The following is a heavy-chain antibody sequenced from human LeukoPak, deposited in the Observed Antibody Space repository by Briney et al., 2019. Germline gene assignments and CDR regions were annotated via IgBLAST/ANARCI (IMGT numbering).Heavy chain of an antibody. D-gene: IGHD5-24*01. Sequence: GGSLRLSCAASGFTFSSYAMHWVRQAPGKGLEWVAVISYDGSNKYYADSVKGRFAISRDNSKNTLYLQMNSLRAEDTAVYYCARGMATISYYYYGMDVWGQGTTVTVSS. V-gene: IGHV3-30*09. CDR2: ISYDGSNK. CDR1: GFTFSSYA. J-gene: IGHJ6*02. CDR3: ARGMATISYYYYGMDV.